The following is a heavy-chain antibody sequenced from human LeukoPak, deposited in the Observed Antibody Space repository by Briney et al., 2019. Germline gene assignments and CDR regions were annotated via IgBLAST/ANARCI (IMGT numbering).Heavy chain of an antibody. CDR2: ISSGSTYI. CDR3: AREISSSTSFDY. V-gene: IGHV3-21*01. Sequence: GCSLRLSGAAPGVGFGSNTRNWVRQAPGKGLEWVSSISSGSTYIYYADSVKGRFTISRDNAKNSLYLQVSTLRAEDTAVYYCAREISSSTSFDYWGQGTLVTVSS. D-gene: IGHD2-2*01. CDR1: GVGFGSNT. J-gene: IGHJ4*02.